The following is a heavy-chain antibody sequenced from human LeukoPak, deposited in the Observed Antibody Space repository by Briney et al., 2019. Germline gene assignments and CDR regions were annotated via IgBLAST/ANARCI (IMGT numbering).Heavy chain of an antibody. D-gene: IGHD3-3*01. CDR3: ARDLRDFWSGYYNYYMDV. V-gene: IGHV3-21*01. J-gene: IGHJ6*03. CDR2: INSRSDYI. CDR1: GFTFSSYS. Sequence: GGSLRLSCAASGFTFSSYSMNWVRQAPGKGLEWVSSINSRSDYIYYADSVKGRFIISRDNAKNSLYLQMNSLRAGDTAVYYCARDLRDFWSGYYNYYMDVWGKGTTVTVSS.